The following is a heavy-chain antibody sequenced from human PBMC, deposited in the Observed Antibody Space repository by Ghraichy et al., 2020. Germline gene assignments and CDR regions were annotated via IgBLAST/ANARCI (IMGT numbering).Heavy chain of an antibody. CDR2: IDSSGTT. CDR1: GGSISNYF. D-gene: IGHD3-3*01. CDR3: AGHWSLSEWPLDH. V-gene: IGHV4-59*08. Sequence: SETLSLTCTVSGGSISNYFWSWIRQPPGKGLEWIGYIDSSGTTNSDPSLKSRVTISVDTSKNQFSLELSSVTAADTAIYYCAGHWSLSEWPLDHWRKGTLVTVCS. J-gene: IGHJ4*02.